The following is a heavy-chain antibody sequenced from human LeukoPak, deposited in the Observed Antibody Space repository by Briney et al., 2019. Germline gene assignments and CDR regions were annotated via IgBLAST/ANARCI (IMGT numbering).Heavy chain of an antibody. CDR2: ISYDGSNK. CDR1: GFTFSSYA. V-gene: IGHV3-30-3*01. D-gene: IGHD3-3*01. CDR3: ARDTRYYDFWSCYQDAFDI. Sequence: GGSLRLSCAASGFTFSSYAMHWVRQAPGKGLEWVAVISYDGSNKYYADSVKGRFTISRDNSKNTLYLQMNSLRAEDTAVYYCARDTRYYDFWSCYQDAFDIWGQGTMVTVSS. J-gene: IGHJ3*02.